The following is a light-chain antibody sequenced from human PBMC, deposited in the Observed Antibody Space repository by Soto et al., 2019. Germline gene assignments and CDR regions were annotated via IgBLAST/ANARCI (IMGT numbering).Light chain of an antibody. V-gene: IGKV1-6*01. Sequence: AIQMTQSPSFLSASVGDRVTITCRASQGIRNDLGWYQQKPGKAPKLLIYAASSLQSGDPSRFSGIGSGTDFTLTISSLQPEDFATYYCLQDYNYPLTFGGGTKVEIK. CDR2: AAS. CDR1: QGIRND. CDR3: LQDYNYPLT. J-gene: IGKJ4*01.